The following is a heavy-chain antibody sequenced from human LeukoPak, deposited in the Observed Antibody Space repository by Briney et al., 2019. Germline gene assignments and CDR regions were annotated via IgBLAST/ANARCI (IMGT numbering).Heavy chain of an antibody. D-gene: IGHD3-22*01. Sequence: SQTLSLTCAVSGGSISSGGYSWSWIRQPPGKGLEWIGYIYYSGSTYYNPSLKSRVTISVDTSKKQFSLKLSSVTAADTAVYYCASGRPRDYYDSSGYLAGNAFDIWGQGTMVTVSS. J-gene: IGHJ3*02. CDR1: GGSISSGGYS. CDR2: IYYSGST. CDR3: ASGRPRDYYDSSGYLAGNAFDI. V-gene: IGHV4-30-2*03.